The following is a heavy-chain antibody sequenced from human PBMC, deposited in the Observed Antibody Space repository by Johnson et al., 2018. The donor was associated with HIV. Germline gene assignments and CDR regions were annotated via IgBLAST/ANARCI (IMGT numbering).Heavy chain of an antibody. CDR2: IYSGGST. J-gene: IGHJ3*02. V-gene: IGHV3-66*01. CDR3: AKDGQRGGAMIVARLGAFDI. Sequence: EWVSIIYSGGSTYYADSVKGRFTISRDNSKNTLYLQMNSLRPEDTAVYYGAKDGQRGGAMIVARLGAFDIWGQGTMVTVSS. D-gene: IGHD3-22*01.